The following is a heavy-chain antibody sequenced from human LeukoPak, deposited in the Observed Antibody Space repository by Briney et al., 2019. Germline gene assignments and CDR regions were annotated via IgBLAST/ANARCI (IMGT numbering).Heavy chain of an antibody. CDR2: ISGSGGST. CDR3: ARDGGDCSGDSCYVDY. J-gene: IGHJ4*02. V-gene: IGHV3-23*01. D-gene: IGHD2-15*01. Sequence: GSLRLSCAASGFTFSSYAMSWVRQAPGKGLEGVSAISGSGGSTYYTDSVKGRFTISRDNSKNTLYLQMNSLRAEDTALYYCARDGGDCSGDSCYVDYWGQGTLVTVSS. CDR1: GFTFSSYA.